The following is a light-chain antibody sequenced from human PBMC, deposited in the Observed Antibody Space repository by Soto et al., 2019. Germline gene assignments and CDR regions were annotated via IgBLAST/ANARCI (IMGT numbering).Light chain of an antibody. V-gene: IGLV4-60*02. CDR1: SGHSTYI. CDR3: ETWDSNTRV. Sequence: QPVLTQSSSASASLGSSVKLTCTLSSGHSTYIIAWHQQQPGKAPRFLMNLEGSGSYNKGSGVPDRFSGSSSGADRYLTISNLQFEDEADYYCETWDSNTRVFGGGTKLTVL. J-gene: IGLJ3*02. CDR2: LEGSGSY.